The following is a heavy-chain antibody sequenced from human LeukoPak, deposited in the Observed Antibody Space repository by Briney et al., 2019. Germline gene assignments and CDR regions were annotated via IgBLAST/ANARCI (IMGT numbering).Heavy chain of an antibody. V-gene: IGHV1-18*04. J-gene: IGHJ4*02. CDR3: ARGGWPITDYDY. CDR2: ISGSSDNT. D-gene: IGHD1-20*01. Sequence: TSVKVSCKASGYTFSNYGMSWVRQAPGQGLEWMGWISGSSDNTNYAQKVQGRVTMTTDTSTSTAYMELRSLRSDDTAVYYCARGGWPITDYDYWGQGTLVTVSS. CDR1: GYTFSNYG.